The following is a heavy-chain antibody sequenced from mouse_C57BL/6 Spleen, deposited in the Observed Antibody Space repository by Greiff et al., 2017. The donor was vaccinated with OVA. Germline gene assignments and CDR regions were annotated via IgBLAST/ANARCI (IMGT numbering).Heavy chain of an antibody. J-gene: IGHJ2*01. D-gene: IGHD3-2*02. CDR3: ARLDSSGYDFDY. CDR2: ISSGSSTI. Sequence: EVKLMESGGGLVKPGGSLKLSCAASGFTFSDYGMHWVRQAPEKGLEWVAYISSGSSTIYYADTVKGRFTISRDNAKNTLFLQMTSLRSEDTAMYYCARLDSSGYDFDYWGQGTTLTVSS. V-gene: IGHV5-17*01. CDR1: GFTFSDYG.